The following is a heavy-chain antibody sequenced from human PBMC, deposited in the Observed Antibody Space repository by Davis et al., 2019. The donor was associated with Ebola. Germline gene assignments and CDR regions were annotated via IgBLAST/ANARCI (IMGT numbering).Heavy chain of an antibody. CDR3: ARMEGRDGYNYFDY. CDR1: GGSISSGGYY. Sequence: MPSETLSLTCTVSGGSISSGGYYWSWIRQHPGKGLEWIGYIYYSGSTYYNPSLKSRVTISVDTSKNQFSLKLSSVTAADTAVYYCARMEGRDGYNYFDYWGQGTLVTVSS. CDR2: IYYSGST. D-gene: IGHD5-24*01. V-gene: IGHV4-31*03. J-gene: IGHJ4*02.